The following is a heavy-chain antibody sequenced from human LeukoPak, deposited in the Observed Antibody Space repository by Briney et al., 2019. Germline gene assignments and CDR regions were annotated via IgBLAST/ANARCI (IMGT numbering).Heavy chain of an antibody. CDR2: IIPIFGTA. CDR1: GGTFTSYA. V-gene: IGHV1-69*13. CDR3: ARRPYDYVWESYWYYGMDV. D-gene: IGHD3-16*01. Sequence: SVTVSCKASGGTFTSYAISWVRQPHGQGLELMGGIIPIFGTANYAKKFQGRVTITADESTSTAYMALSSLRSEETAVYYCARRPYDYVWESYWYYGMDVWGKGNTVTVSS. J-gene: IGHJ6*01.